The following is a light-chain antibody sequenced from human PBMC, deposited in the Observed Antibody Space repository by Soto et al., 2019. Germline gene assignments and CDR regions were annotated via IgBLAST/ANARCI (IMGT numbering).Light chain of an antibody. V-gene: IGLV2-11*01. CDR1: SSDVGAYNY. CDR3: CSKAGSPYV. CDR2: DVS. Sequence: QSALTQPRSVSGSPGQSVTISCTGASSDVGAYNYVSWYQQHPGKAPKLMIYDVSTRPSGVPDRFSGSKSGTTASLTISGPQARDEADYYCCSKAGSPYVFETGTKVTAL. J-gene: IGLJ1*01.